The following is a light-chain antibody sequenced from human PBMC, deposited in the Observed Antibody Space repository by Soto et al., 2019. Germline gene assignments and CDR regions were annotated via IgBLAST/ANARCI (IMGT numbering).Light chain of an antibody. Sequence: EIVLTHSPATLSLSPWEIATLSCRASQSVSSYLAWYQQKPGQAPRLLIYDAYNRATGIPPRFSGSGSGTDFTLTISSLQPEDFATYYCQQSYSTWPTFGGGTKVDIK. CDR2: DAY. V-gene: IGKV3-11*01. CDR1: QSVSSY. CDR3: QQSYSTWPT. J-gene: IGKJ4*01.